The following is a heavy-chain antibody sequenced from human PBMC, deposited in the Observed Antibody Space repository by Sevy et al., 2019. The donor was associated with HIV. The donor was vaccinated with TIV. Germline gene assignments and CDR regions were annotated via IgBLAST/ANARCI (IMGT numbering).Heavy chain of an antibody. V-gene: IGHV3-21*01. CDR3: ARLEYVSTSGAFDI. J-gene: IGHJ3*02. CDR2: ISSSSSYI. Sequence: GGSLRLSCAASGFTFSSHSMNWVRQAPGKGLEWVSSISSSSSYIYYADSVKGRLPISRDNAKNSLYLQMNSLRAEDTAVYYCARLEYVSTSGAFDIWGQGTMVTVSS. CDR1: GFTFSSHS. D-gene: IGHD6-6*01.